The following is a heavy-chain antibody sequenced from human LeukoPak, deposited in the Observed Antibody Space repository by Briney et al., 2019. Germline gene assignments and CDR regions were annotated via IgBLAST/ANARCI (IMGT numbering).Heavy chain of an antibody. CDR2: ISSSSSTI. CDR3: AKDVRGGPILGAGSVDF. J-gene: IGHJ4*02. D-gene: IGHD1-26*01. CDR1: GFTFSSYS. Sequence: GGSRRLSCAASGFTFSSYSMNWVRQAPGKGLEWVSHISSSSSTIYYADSVKGRFTISRDNAKNSLYLQMNSLRAEDTAVYYCAKDVRGGPILGAGSVDFWGQGTLVTVSS. V-gene: IGHV3-48*01.